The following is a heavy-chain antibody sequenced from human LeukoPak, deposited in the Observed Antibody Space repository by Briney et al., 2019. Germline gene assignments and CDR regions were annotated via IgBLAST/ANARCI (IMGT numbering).Heavy chain of an antibody. J-gene: IGHJ4*02. D-gene: IGHD6-19*01. CDR3: ARRHSSGWFYY. CDR1: GYSISNGYY. Sequence: SETLSLTCTVSGYSISNGYYWDWIRQPPGRGLEWIGNIYRSGSTSYNPSLKSRVTISVDTSKNQFSPKVNSVTAADTAVYYCARRHSSGWFYYWGQGTLVTVSS. CDR2: IYRSGST. V-gene: IGHV4-38-2*02.